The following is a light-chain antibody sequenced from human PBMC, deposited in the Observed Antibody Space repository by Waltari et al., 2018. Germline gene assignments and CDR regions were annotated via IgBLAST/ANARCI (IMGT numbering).Light chain of an antibody. CDR1: QNVGTS. V-gene: IGKV3-15*01. CDR3: QQYEDWPRHS. J-gene: IGKJ4*01. CDR2: GAY. Sequence: EIVVTQSPATLSVSPGERVTLSCRASQNVGTSLAWYQQKPGQTPRLLIFGAYSRASGVPARFSGSRSGTDFSLAISSLQSEDYAVYYCQQYEDWPRHSFGGGTKVQIE.